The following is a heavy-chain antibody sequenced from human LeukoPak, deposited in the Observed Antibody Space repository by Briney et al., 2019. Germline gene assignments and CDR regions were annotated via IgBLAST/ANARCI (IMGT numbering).Heavy chain of an antibody. V-gene: IGHV1-46*01. D-gene: IGHD6-13*01. Sequence: ASVKVSCKASGGTFSSYAISWVRQAPGQGLEWMGIINPSGGSTSYAQKFQGRVTMTRDTSTSTVYMELSSLRSEDTAVYYCARFPASSSWYKGELFDYWGQGTLVTVS. CDR2: INPSGGST. CDR3: ARFPASSSWYKGELFDY. CDR1: GGTFSSYA. J-gene: IGHJ4*02.